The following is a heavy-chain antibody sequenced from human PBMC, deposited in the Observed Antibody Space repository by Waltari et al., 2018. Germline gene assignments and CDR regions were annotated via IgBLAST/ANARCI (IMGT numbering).Heavy chain of an antibody. J-gene: IGHJ5*02. Sequence: QLQLQESGPGLVKPSETLSLTCTVSGGSISSSSYYWGWIRQPPGKGLEWIGRIYYSGSTYYNPSLKSRVTISVDTSKNQFSLKLSSVTAADTAVYYCAAGSLRGNWVDPWGQGTLVTVSS. CDR2: IYYSGST. CDR1: GGSISSSSYY. D-gene: IGHD1-1*01. V-gene: IGHV4-39*01. CDR3: AAGSLRGNWVDP.